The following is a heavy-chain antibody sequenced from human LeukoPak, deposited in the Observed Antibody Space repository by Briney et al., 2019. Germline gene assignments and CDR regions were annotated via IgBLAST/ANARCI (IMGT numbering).Heavy chain of an antibody. D-gene: IGHD6-25*01. CDR2: ISYDGSNK. J-gene: IGHJ6*02. V-gene: IGHV3-30-3*01. Sequence: GGSLRLSCAASGFTFSSYAMSWVRQAPGKGLEWVAVISYDGSNKYYADSVKGRFTISRDNSKNTLYLQMNSLRAEDTAVYYCAREVESGVMDVWGQGTTVTVSS. CDR3: AREVESGVMDV. CDR1: GFTFSSYA.